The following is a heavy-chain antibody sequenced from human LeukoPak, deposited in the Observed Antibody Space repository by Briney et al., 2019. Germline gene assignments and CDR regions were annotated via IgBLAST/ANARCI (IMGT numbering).Heavy chain of an antibody. CDR2: IIPILGIA. CDR1: GGTFSSYA. CDR3: ARDHPYYGSGSYGDY. J-gene: IGHJ4*02. D-gene: IGHD3-10*01. Sequence: SVKVSCKASGGTFSSYAISWVRQAPGQGLEWMGRIIPILGIANYAQKFQGRVTITADKSTSTAYMELSSLRSEDTAVYYCARDHPYYGSGSYGDYWGQGTLVTVSS. V-gene: IGHV1-69*04.